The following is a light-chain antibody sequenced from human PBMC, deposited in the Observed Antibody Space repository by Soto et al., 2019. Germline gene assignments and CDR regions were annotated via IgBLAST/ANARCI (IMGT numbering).Light chain of an antibody. CDR1: SGYSNYK. J-gene: IGLJ3*02. Sequence: QLVLTQPPSASASLGASVTLTCTLSSGYSNYKVDWYQQRPGKGPRFVMRVGTGGIVGSKGDGIPDRFSVLGSGLNRDLTIKNIQEEDESDYHCGADHGSGTTGVFGGGTKLTVL. CDR3: GADHGSGTTGV. V-gene: IGLV9-49*01. CDR2: VGTGGIVG.